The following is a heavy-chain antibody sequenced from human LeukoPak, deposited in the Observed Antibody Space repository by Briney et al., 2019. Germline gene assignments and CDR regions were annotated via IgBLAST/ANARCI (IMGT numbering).Heavy chain of an antibody. V-gene: IGHV3-9*03. CDR2: ISWNSGTI. J-gene: IGHJ5*02. CDR3: ARGNSGSYSQDWFDP. D-gene: IGHD1-26*01. Sequence: GGSLRLSCAASGFTFDDYAMHWVRQAPGEGLEWVSGISWNSGTIGYADSVKGRFTISRDNAKNSLYLRMNSLRDDDMALYYCARGNSGSYSQDWFDPWGQGTLVTVSS. CDR1: GFTFDDYA.